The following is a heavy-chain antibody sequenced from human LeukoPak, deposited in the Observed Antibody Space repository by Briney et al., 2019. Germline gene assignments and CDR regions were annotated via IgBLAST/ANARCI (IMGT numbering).Heavy chain of an antibody. Sequence: GGSMRLSCAASGFTFISYSMNWVRQAPGKGLEWVSYISSSSSGIYYADSVKGRFTISRDNAKKSLYLQMNSLRDEDTAVYYCAREIAAAGRFDYWGQGTLVTVSS. CDR1: GFTFISYS. J-gene: IGHJ4*02. V-gene: IGHV3-48*02. CDR2: ISSSSSGI. D-gene: IGHD6-13*01. CDR3: AREIAAAGRFDY.